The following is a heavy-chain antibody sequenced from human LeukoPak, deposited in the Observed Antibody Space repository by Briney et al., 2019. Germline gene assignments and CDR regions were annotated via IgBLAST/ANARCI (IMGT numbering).Heavy chain of an antibody. V-gene: IGHV4-61*02. CDR2: IYTSGST. D-gene: IGHD3-10*01. Sequence: SETLSLTCTVSGGSISSSSYYWSWIRQPAGKGLEWIGRIYTSGSTNYNPSLKSRVTMSVDTSKNQFSLKLSSVTAADTAVYYCARGLLWFGELNWFDPWGQGTLVTVSS. CDR1: GGSISSSSYY. CDR3: ARGLLWFGELNWFDP. J-gene: IGHJ5*02.